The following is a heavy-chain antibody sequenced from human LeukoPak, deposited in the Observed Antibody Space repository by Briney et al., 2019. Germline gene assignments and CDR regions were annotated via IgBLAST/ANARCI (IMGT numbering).Heavy chain of an antibody. Sequence: QTGGSLRLSCAASGFTFSSYWMSWVRQAPGKGLEWVANIKQDGSEKYYVDSVKGRFTISRDNAKSSLYLQMNSLRAEDTAVYYCARNMVRGSGYYYYYMDVWGKGTTVTVSS. CDR3: ARNMVRGSGYYYYYMDV. CDR1: GFTFSSYW. D-gene: IGHD3-10*01. V-gene: IGHV3-7*01. CDR2: IKQDGSEK. J-gene: IGHJ6*03.